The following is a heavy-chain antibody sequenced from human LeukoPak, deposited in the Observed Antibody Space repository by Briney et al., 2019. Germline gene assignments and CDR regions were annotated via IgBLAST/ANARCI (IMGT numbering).Heavy chain of an antibody. Sequence: SGKVSCKASGGTFSSYAISWVRQAPGQGLEWMGRIIPIFGIANYAQKFQGRVTITADKSTSTAYMELSSLRSEDTAVYYCARDLSGVVIIHYGMDVWGQGTTVTVSS. CDR2: IIPIFGIA. V-gene: IGHV1-69*04. CDR3: ARDLSGVVIIHYGMDV. CDR1: GGTFSSYA. J-gene: IGHJ6*02. D-gene: IGHD3-3*01.